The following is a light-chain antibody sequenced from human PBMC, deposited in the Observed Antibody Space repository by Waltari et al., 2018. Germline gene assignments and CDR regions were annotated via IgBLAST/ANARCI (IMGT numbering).Light chain of an antibody. Sequence: DIQMTQSPSTLSASVGDRVPITCRASQTISSWLAWYQQKPGNAPKLLIYKASSLQNWVPLRFSGSGSGTDFTLTISSLQPDDSATYYCQQYKTLFHTFGQGTKLEIK. J-gene: IGKJ2*01. V-gene: IGKV1-5*03. CDR3: QQYKTLFHT. CDR1: QTISSW. CDR2: KAS.